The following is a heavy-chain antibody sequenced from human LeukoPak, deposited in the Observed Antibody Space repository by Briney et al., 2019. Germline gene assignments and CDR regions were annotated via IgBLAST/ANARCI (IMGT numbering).Heavy chain of an antibody. CDR3: ARLPNYRYSYGYLVPGYYYYYYIDV. Sequence: PGESLQISCQGSRYSFTSYWIGWVRPVPGKGLEWMGIIYPGDFGTRYSPSFQGQVTISADKSISTAYLQWSSLKASDTAMYYCARLPNYRYSYGYLVPGYYYYYYIDVGGKGTTVTVSS. D-gene: IGHD5-18*01. CDR1: RYSFTSYW. CDR2: IYPGDFGT. V-gene: IGHV5-51*01. J-gene: IGHJ6*03.